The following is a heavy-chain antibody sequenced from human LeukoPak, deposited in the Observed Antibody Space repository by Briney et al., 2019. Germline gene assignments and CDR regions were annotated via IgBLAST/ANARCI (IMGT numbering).Heavy chain of an antibody. CDR2: IYSSGST. J-gene: IGHJ4*01. CDR1: GDSISSRSYY. CDR3: ARHPAYGPFDY. D-gene: IGHD3-10*01. Sequence: SETLSLTCTVSGDSISSRSYYWGWIRQPPGKGLEWIGSIYSSGSTYYNPSLKSRITISVDTSKNQFSLKLSSVTAADTAVYYCARHPAYGPFDYWGHGTLVTVS. V-gene: IGHV4-39*01.